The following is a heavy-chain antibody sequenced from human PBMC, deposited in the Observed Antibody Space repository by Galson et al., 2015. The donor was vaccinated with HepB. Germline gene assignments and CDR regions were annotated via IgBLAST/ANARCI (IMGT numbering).Heavy chain of an antibody. CDR2: IIPIFGTA. CDR1: GGTFSSYA. D-gene: IGHD1-1*01. CDR3: ARGLPTTVGYYYYGMDV. Sequence: SVKVSCKASGGTFSSYAISWVRQAPGQGLEWMGGIIPIFGTANYAQKFQGRVTITADESTSTAYMGLSSLRSEDTAVYYCARGLPTTVGYYYYGMDVWGQGTTVTVSS. V-gene: IGHV1-69*13. J-gene: IGHJ6*02.